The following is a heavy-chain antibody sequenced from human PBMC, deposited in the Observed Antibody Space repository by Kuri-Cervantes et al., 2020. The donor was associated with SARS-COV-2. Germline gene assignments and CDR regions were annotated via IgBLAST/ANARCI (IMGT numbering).Heavy chain of an antibody. Sequence: SETLSLTCTVSGGSINRSPYYWSWIRQPPGKGLEWIGSIYHSGSTYYNPSLKSRVTISVDTSKNQFSLRLTSVTAADTAVYYCAREGTTSVGSTSFDHWGQGALVTVSS. CDR3: AREGTTSVGSTSFDH. V-gene: IGHV4-39*07. D-gene: IGHD1-26*01. CDR2: IYHSGST. J-gene: IGHJ4*02. CDR1: GGSINRSPYY.